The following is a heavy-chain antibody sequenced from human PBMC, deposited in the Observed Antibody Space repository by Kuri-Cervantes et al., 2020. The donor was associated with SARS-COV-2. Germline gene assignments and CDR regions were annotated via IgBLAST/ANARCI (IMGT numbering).Heavy chain of an antibody. Sequence: GESLKISCAASGFTFSNSDMNWVRQAPGKGLEWVSGVSWNGSRTHYADSVKGRFIISRDNSRNFLYQQMNSLRPEDMAVYYCARGYCSSTSCYTSGDGAFDIWGQGTMVTVSS. CDR3: ARGYCSSTSCYTSGDGAFDI. D-gene: IGHD2-2*02. V-gene: IGHV3-19*01. CDR2: VSWNGSRT. J-gene: IGHJ3*02. CDR1: GFTFSNSD.